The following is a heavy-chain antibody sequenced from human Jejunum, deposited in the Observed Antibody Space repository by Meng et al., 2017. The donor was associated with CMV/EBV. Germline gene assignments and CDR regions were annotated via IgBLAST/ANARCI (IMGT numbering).Heavy chain of an antibody. V-gene: IGHV1-2*06. Sequence: QVQLVQSGAEVKKPGASVKVPCKASAYTFASYYMHWVRQAPGQGLEWMGRINPNSGGANYAQKFQGRVTMTSDTSISTAYMELSRLRSDDTAVYYCAREGLVGDLRYFDLWGRGTLVTVSS. D-gene: IGHD3-16*01. J-gene: IGHJ2*01. CDR2: INPNSGGA. CDR1: AYTFASYY. CDR3: AREGLVGDLRYFDL.